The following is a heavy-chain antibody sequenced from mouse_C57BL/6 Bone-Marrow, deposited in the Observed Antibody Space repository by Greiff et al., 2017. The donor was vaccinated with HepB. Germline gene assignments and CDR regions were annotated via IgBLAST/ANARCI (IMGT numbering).Heavy chain of an antibody. D-gene: IGHD1-1*01. V-gene: IGHV1-63*01. CDR2: IYPGGGYT. CDR3: AREDYYGSSYGYFDY. CDR1: GYTFTNYW. Sequence: VQLQQSGAELVRPGTSVKMSCKASGYTFTNYWIGWAKQRPGHGLEWIGDIYPGGGYTNYNEKFKGEATLTADKSSSTAYMQFSSLTSEDSAIYYCAREDYYGSSYGYFDYWGQGTTLTVSS. J-gene: IGHJ2*01.